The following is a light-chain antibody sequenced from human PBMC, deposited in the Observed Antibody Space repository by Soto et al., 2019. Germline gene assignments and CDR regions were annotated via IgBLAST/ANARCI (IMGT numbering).Light chain of an antibody. CDR2: RAS. J-gene: IGKJ3*01. Sequence: EIVMTQSPATLSVSPGERATLSCRASQSVSSNLAWYQQKPGQAPRLLIYRASTRATGIPARFSGSGSGTEFTLTISSLQSEDFAVYYCQQYNNWPPPFTFGPGTKVDIK. CDR3: QQYNNWPPPFT. V-gene: IGKV3-15*01. CDR1: QSVSSN.